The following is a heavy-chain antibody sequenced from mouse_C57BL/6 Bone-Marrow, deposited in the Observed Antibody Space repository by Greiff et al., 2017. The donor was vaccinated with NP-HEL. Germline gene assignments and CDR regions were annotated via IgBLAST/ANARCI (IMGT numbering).Heavy chain of an antibody. CDR2: IYPGDGDT. Sequence: VQLQQPGPELVKPGASVKISCKASGYAFSSSWMNWVKQRPGKGLEWIGRIYPGDGDTNYNGKFKGKATLTVDKSSSTAYMQLSSLTSEDSAVYFCARGGLRPGASFDYWGQGTTLTVSS. D-gene: IGHD2-12*01. CDR1: GYAFSSSW. V-gene: IGHV1-82*01. CDR3: ARGGLRPGASFDY. J-gene: IGHJ2*01.